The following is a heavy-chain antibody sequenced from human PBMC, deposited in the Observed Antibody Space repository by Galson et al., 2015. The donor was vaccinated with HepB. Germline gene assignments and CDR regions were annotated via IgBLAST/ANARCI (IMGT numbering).Heavy chain of an antibody. Sequence: SLRLSCAASGFTVSSNYMSWVRQAPGKGLEWVSVIYSGGSTYYADSVKGRFTISRDNSKNTLYLQMNSLRAEDTAVYYCARGGKFMITFGGAPPGFDYWGQGTLVTVSS. J-gene: IGHJ4*02. CDR1: GFTVSSNY. V-gene: IGHV3-66*01. D-gene: IGHD3-16*01. CDR2: IYSGGST. CDR3: ARGGKFMITFGGAPPGFDY.